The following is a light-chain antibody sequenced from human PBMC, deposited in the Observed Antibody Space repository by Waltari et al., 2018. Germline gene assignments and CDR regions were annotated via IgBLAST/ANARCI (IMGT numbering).Light chain of an antibody. CDR1: QSVGSN. J-gene: IGKJ4*01. CDR3: QQHNNWPLT. CDR2: GAS. Sequence: EIAMTQSPATLSGSPGERATLSCRASQSVGSNLAWYQQKPGQAPRLLISGASTGATGVPARFSGSGSGTEFTLTISSLQSEDFAIYYCQQHNNWPLTFGGGTKVESK. V-gene: IGKV3-15*01.